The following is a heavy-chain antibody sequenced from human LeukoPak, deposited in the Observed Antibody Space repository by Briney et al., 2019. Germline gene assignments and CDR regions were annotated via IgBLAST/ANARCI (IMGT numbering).Heavy chain of an antibody. CDR2: ISHDGII. D-gene: IGHD5-24*01. CDR3: ARDWVYKIDY. CDR1: GLTFSSHW. J-gene: IGHJ4*02. Sequence: GGSLRLSCAASGLTFSSHWMHWVRQAPGKGLVWVSRISHDGIISYADSVKGRFTISRDNAKNTLTLQMNSLRVEDTAVYFCARDWVYKIDYWGRGTLVTVSS. V-gene: IGHV3-74*01.